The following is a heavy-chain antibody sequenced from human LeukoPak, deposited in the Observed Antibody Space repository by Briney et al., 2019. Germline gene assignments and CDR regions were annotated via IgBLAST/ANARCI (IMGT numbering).Heavy chain of an antibody. CDR2: IIPIFGTA. V-gene: IGHV1-69*05. D-gene: IGHD3-3*01. CDR1: GGTFSSYA. CDR3: AIDPLGSGVVIKGYFDY. J-gene: IGHJ4*02. Sequence: SVKVSCKASGGTFSSYAISWVRQAPGQGLEWMGGIIPIFGTANYAQKFQGRVTITTDESTSTAYMELSSLRSEDTAVYYCAIDPLGSGVVIKGYFDYWGQGTLVTVSS.